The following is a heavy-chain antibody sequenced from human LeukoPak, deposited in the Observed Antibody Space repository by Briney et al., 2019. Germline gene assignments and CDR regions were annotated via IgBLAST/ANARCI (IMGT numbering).Heavy chain of an antibody. CDR3: AKDLGYSSGPRGYFDY. CDR2: ISWNSGSI. J-gene: IGHJ4*02. V-gene: IGHV3-9*01. CDR1: GFTFDDYA. Sequence: GGSLRLSCAASGFTFDDYAMHWVRQAPGKGLEWVSGISWNSGSIGYADSVKGRFTISRDNAKNSLYLQMNSLRAEDTALYYCAKDLGYSSGPRGYFDYWGQGTLVTVSS. D-gene: IGHD6-19*01.